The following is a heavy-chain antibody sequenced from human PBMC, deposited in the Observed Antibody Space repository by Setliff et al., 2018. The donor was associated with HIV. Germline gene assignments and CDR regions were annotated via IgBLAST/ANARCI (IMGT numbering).Heavy chain of an antibody. CDR3: ARERGSGSLDAFDI. CDR1: GDSISSSGYY. V-gene: IGHV4-31*03. J-gene: IGHJ3*02. Sequence: LSLTCTVFGDSISSSGYYWSWIRQHPGKGLEWIGYIHYSGSTSFNPSLKSRVTISVDTSTNQFSLKLRSVTAADTAVYYCARERGSGSLDAFDIWGHGTMVTVSS. D-gene: IGHD3-10*01. CDR2: IHYSGST.